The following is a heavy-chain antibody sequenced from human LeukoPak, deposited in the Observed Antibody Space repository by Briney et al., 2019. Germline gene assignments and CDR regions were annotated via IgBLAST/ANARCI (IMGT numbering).Heavy chain of an antibody. J-gene: IGHJ4*02. D-gene: IGHD3-16*02. CDR1: GYTFSSYW. Sequence: GGSLRLSCAGSGYTFSSYWMTWVRQAPGKGLEWVAKIKEDGSEKYYVDSVKGRLTISRDNAKNSLYLQMNSLRAEDTAVYYCAREGLRSGELSLCAYFDYWGQGTLVTVSS. CDR2: IKEDGSEK. V-gene: IGHV3-7*01. CDR3: AREGLRSGELSLCAYFDY.